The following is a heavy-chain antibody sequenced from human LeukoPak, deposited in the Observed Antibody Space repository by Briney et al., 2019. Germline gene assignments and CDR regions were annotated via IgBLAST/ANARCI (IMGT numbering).Heavy chain of an antibody. V-gene: IGHV4-59*01. CDR3: ARVKLTHFDY. J-gene: IGHJ4*02. Sequence: SETLSLTCTVSGGSISSYYWSWIRQPPGKGLEWIGYIYYSGSTNYNPSLKSRVTISVDTSKNQFSLKLSSVTAADTAVYYCARVKLTHFDYWGQGPLVTVSS. CDR1: GGSISSYY. D-gene: IGHD3-9*01. CDR2: IYYSGST.